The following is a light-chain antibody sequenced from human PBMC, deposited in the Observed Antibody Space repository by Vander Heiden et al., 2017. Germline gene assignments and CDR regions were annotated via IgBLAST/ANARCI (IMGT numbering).Light chain of an antibody. V-gene: IGKV1-5*01. J-gene: IGKJ1*01. CDR1: QSISSW. CDR3: QQYNSGKT. CDR2: YAS. Sequence: DIQMTQSPSTLSASVGDRVTITCRASQSISSWLAWYQQNPGKAPKLLIYYASSLESGVPSRFSGSGSGTEFTLTISSLQPDDFATYYCQQYNSGKTFGQGTKVEIK.